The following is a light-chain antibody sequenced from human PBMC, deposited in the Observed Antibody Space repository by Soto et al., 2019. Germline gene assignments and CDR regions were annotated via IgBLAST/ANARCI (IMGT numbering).Light chain of an antibody. CDR3: QQYNTFNT. CDR2: NVS. Sequence: EIAMTQSPATLSVSPGQRATLSCRASQNVNSNLAWYQQKPGHAPSLLMDNVSTRDTGFQARFSGSGSGTEFTLTISSLQAEDSAIYDCQQYNTFNTCGQWTKLEIK. V-gene: IGKV3-15*01. CDR1: QNVNSN. J-gene: IGKJ2*01.